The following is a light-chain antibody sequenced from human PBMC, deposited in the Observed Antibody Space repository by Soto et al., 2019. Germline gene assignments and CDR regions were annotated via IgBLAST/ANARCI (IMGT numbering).Light chain of an antibody. CDR3: QQYNSYPLT. J-gene: IGKJ4*01. V-gene: IGKV1-5*01. Sequence: DIQMTQSPSTLSASVGDRVTMTCGAGQSVSSWLAWYQQKPGKAPKLLIFDASSLESGVPSRFSGSGSGTKFTLTISSLQPDDFATYHCQQYNSYPLTFGGGTKVDIK. CDR2: DAS. CDR1: QSVSSW.